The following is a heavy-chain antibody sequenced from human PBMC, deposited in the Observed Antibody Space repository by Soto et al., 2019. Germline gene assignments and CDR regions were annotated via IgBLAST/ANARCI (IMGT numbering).Heavy chain of an antibody. J-gene: IGHJ6*02. CDR2: IVVGSGNT. CDR3: AADRGNIVATIDYYYGMDV. Sequence: GASVKVSCKASGFTFTSSAVQWVRQARGQRLEWIGWIVVGSGNTNYAQKFQERVTITRDMPTSTAYMELSSLRSEDTAVYSCAADRGNIVATIDYYYGMDVWGQGTTVTVSS. D-gene: IGHD5-12*01. V-gene: IGHV1-58*01. CDR1: GFTFTSSA.